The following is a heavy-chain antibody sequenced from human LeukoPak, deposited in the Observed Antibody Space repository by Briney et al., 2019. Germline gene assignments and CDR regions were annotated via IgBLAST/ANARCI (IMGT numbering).Heavy chain of an antibody. CDR1: GFTFSSYS. CDR3: ASLQAARGFDF. Sequence: PGGSLRLSCAASGFTFSSYSMNWVGEAPGKGRGWVSSISSRSSYVYYADSVKGRFTISRSNTKNSLYLQMNSLRAEATAEYYCASLQAARGFDFCGQGPLVPVSA. CDR2: ISSRSSYV. D-gene: IGHD6-6*01. V-gene: IGHV3-21*01. J-gene: IGHJ4*02.